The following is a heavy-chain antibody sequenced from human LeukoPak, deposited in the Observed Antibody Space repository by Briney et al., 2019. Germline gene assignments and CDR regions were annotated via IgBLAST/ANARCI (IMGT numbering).Heavy chain of an antibody. J-gene: IGHJ5*02. Sequence: SETLSLTCAVYGASFSGYYWSWIRQPPGKGLEWIGEIYHSGSTNYNPSLKSRVTISVDTSKNQFSLKLSSVTAADTAVYYCARGKRPLLWIGELFRSPLTNNWFDPWGQGTLVTVSS. CDR1: GASFSGYY. CDR3: ARGKRPLLWIGELFRSPLTNNWFDP. V-gene: IGHV4-34*01. D-gene: IGHD3-10*01. CDR2: IYHSGST.